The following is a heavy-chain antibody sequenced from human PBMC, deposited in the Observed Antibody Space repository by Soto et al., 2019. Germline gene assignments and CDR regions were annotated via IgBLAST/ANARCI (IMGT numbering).Heavy chain of an antibody. Sequence: GESLKISCNGSGYSFTSYWIGWVRQMPWKGLEWMGIIYPGDSDTRYSPSFQGQVTISADKSISTAYLQWSSLKASDTAMYYCARLDYYDSSAPLGDAFDIWGQGTMVTVSS. CDR1: GYSFTSYW. CDR2: IYPGDSDT. CDR3: ARLDYYDSSAPLGDAFDI. J-gene: IGHJ3*02. V-gene: IGHV5-51*01. D-gene: IGHD3-22*01.